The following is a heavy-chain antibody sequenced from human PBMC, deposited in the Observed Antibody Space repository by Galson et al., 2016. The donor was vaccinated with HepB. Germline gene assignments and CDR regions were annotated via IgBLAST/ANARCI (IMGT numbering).Heavy chain of an antibody. V-gene: IGHV1-58*01. CDR2: IVAGNGDT. CDR3: AARGNSWPYY. J-gene: IGHJ4*02. D-gene: IGHD6-13*01. CDR1: GVTFSTSA. Sequence: SVKVSCKASGVTFSTSAVQWVRQARGQHLEWIGWIVAGNGDTKYAQKFQERVTITRDMSTRTAYIELSSLTPEDTAVYYCAARGNSWPYYWGQGTLVTVSS.